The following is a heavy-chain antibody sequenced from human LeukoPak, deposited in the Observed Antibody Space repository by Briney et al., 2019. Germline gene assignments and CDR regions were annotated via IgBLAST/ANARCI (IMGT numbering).Heavy chain of an antibody. CDR2: ISYDGSNK. J-gene: IGHJ4*02. D-gene: IGHD3-22*01. CDR1: GFTFSSYA. V-gene: IGHV3-30-3*01. Sequence: GGSLRRSCAASGFTFSSYAMHWVRQAPGKGLEWVAVISYDGSNKYYADSVKGRFTISRDNSKNTLYLQMNSLRAEDTAVYYCAKARSYYYDSSGYYYGGGFDYWGQGTLVTVSS. CDR3: AKARSYYYDSSGYYYGGGFDY.